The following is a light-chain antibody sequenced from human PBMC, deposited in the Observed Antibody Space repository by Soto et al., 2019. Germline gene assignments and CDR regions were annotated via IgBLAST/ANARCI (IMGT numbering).Light chain of an antibody. CDR2: GVS. J-gene: IGKJ5*01. CDR1: QTITTGY. CDR3: QQHGISHIT. Sequence: EIVLTQSLGTRSLSPGEKATLFCRASQTITTGYLAWYQQKPGQAPRLLMYGVSTRATGIPDRFSGSGSGTDFTLTISRLEPEDFAVYYCQQHGISHITFGQGTRLEIK. V-gene: IGKV3-20*01.